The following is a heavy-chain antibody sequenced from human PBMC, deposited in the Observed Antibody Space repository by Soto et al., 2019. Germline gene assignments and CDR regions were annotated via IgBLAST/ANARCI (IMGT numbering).Heavy chain of an antibody. Sequence: PSETMSLTSAFYDGYFSCFYWSLIRQKQGKGLEWIGEINHSGSTNYNPSLKSRVTISVHTSKNQFSLKLSSVTAADTAVYYCARVIGRAVTTNYYGMDVWGQGTTVTVSS. CDR3: ARVIGRAVTTNYYGMDV. J-gene: IGHJ6*02. CDR1: DGYFSCFY. D-gene: IGHD4-17*01. CDR2: INHSGST. V-gene: IGHV4-34*01.